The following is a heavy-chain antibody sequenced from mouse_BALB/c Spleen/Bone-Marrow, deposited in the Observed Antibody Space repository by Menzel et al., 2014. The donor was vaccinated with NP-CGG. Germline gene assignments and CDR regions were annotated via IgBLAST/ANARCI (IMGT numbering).Heavy chain of an antibody. CDR2: IRNKANGYTT. V-gene: IGHV7-3*02. CDR3: ARDKGRVFFDY. J-gene: IGHJ2*01. Sequence: EVKLMESGGGLVQPGGSLRLSCATSGFTFTDYYMNWVRQSPGKALEWLGFIRNKANGYTTEYSASVKSRFTISRDNSQNILYLQMNTLRADDSATYYCARDKGRVFFDYWGQGTTLTVSS. CDR1: GFTFTDYY.